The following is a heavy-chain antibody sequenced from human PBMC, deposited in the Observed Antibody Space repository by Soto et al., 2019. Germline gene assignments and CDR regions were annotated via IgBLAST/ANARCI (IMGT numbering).Heavy chain of an antibody. CDR1: GGSISSSSYY. D-gene: IGHD3-3*01. Sequence: PSETLSLTCTVSGGSISSSSYYWGWIRQPPGKGLEWIGSIYYSGSTYYNPSLKSRVTISVDTSKNQFSLKLSSVTAADTAVYYCATVTIFGVVNLDYWGQGTLVTVSS. CDR2: IYYSGST. V-gene: IGHV4-39*01. CDR3: ATVTIFGVVNLDY. J-gene: IGHJ4*02.